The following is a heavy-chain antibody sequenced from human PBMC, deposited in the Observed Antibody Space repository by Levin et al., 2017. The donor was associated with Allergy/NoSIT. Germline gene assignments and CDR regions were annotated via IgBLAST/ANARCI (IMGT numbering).Heavy chain of an antibody. D-gene: IGHD1-26*01. CDR3: ERPHSRAYSYTMDV. J-gene: IGHJ6*02. CDR2: FCTGGII. V-gene: IGHV3-53*01. Sequence: GGSLRLSCAVSGFSISDNCMSWVRQAPGKGLEWVSIFCTGGIIYYADSVKGRFTLSRDNSENTLYLQMNRLRAEDTAIYFCERPHSRAYSYTMDVWGQGTAVTVSS. CDR1: GFSISDNC.